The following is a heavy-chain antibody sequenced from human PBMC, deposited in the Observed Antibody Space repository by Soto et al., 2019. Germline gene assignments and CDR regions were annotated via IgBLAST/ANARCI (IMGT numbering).Heavy chain of an antibody. D-gene: IGHD3-22*01. V-gene: IGHV1-3*01. CDR1: GYTFTGYA. CDR2: INAGNGNT. Sequence: QVQLVQSGAEAKKPGASVKVSCKASGYTFTGYAIHWVRQAPGQRLEWMGWINAGNGNTKYSRKFQGRVTITRDTSASTAYMELSSLRSEDTAVYYCARGDYYDIHDYWGQGTLVTVSS. J-gene: IGHJ4*02. CDR3: ARGDYYDIHDY.